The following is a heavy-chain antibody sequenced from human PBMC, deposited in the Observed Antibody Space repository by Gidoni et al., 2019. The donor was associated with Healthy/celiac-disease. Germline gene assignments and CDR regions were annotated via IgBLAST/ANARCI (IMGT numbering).Heavy chain of an antibody. Sequence: QVQLVESGGGVVQPGRSLRLSCAASGFTFSSYGMHWVRQAPGKGLEWVAVISYDGSNKYYADSVKGRFTISRDNSKNTLYLQMNSLRAEDTAVYYCARDQGSSWYCLDYWGQGTLVTVSS. CDR2: ISYDGSNK. D-gene: IGHD6-13*01. J-gene: IGHJ4*02. V-gene: IGHV3-30*03. CDR1: GFTFSSYG. CDR3: ARDQGSSWYCLDY.